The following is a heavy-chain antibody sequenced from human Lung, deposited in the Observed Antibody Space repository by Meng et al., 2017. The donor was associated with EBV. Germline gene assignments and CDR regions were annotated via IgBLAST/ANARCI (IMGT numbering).Heavy chain of an antibody. D-gene: IGHD5-18*01. J-gene: IGHJ4*02. CDR2: VYRSGST. V-gene: IGHV4-30-2*01. CDR3: ARAKWGHSYGSEALYFDH. CDR1: SGSISSDTSS. Sequence: QVQLQESGPGLVKPSGTLSLTCAVSSGSISSDTSSWNWIRQRPGKGLEWIGFVYRSGSTYYNPSLKSRVIISVDRSNNQFSLELNSVSAADTAVYYCARAKWGHSYGSEALYFDHWGPGTLVTVSS.